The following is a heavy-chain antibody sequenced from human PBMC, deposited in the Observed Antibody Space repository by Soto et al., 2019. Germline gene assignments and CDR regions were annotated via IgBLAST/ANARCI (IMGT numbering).Heavy chain of an antibody. D-gene: IGHD6-6*01. V-gene: IGHV1-69*04. J-gene: IGHJ6*02. CDR3: ARDASIAARPSYYYYYGMDV. CDR2: IIPILGIA. CDR1: GGTFSSYT. Sequence: SVKVSCKASGGTFSSYTISWVRQAPGQGLEWMGRIIPILGIANYAQKFQGRVTITADKSTSTAYMELRSLRSDDTAVYYCARDASIAARPSYYYYYGMDVWGQGTTVTVSS.